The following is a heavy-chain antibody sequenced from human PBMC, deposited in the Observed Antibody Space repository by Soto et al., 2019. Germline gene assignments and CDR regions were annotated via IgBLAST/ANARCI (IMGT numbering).Heavy chain of an antibody. V-gene: IGHV1-18*01. Sequence: ASVKVSCKASGYTFTTFGISWVRQAPGQGLEWVGWISANNGNTKYSQKFQGRVSLTTETSASTAYMELRSLKSDDTAVYYCARSAPFDSYALTPVEFWGQGTLVTVSS. CDR1: GYTFTTFG. CDR2: ISANNGNT. D-gene: IGHD3-16*01. J-gene: IGHJ4*02. CDR3: ARSAPFDSYALTPVEF.